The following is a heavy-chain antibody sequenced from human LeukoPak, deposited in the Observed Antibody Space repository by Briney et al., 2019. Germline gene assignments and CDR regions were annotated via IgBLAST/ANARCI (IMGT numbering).Heavy chain of an antibody. CDR1: GFTFSSYA. J-gene: IGHJ4*02. D-gene: IGHD3-3*01. CDR2: ISGSGGST. CDR3: AKDRTSYYDFWSGYYPGGFDY. V-gene: IGHV3-23*01. Sequence: GGSLRLSCAASGFTFSSYAMSWVRQAPGKGLEWASAISGSGGSTYYADSVKGRFTISRDNSKNTLYLQMNSLRAEDTAVYYCAKDRTSYYDFWSGYYPGGFDYWGQGTLVTVSS.